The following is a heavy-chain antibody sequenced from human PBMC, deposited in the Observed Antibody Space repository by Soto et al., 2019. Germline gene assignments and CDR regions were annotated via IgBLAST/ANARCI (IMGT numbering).Heavy chain of an antibody. CDR1: GFSLTTSGVG. D-gene: IGHD6-19*01. J-gene: IGHJ4*02. CDR2: SYWNDEK. CDR3: AHRLRWLANFDY. Sequence: QITLKESGPTLVKPTQTLTLTCTFSGFSLTTSGVGVGWIRQPPGKALEWLALSYWNDEKRYSPSLKSRLTITKDTSRNQVVLTMTNMDPVDTATYYCAHRLRWLANFDYWGQGTLVTVSS. V-gene: IGHV2-5*01.